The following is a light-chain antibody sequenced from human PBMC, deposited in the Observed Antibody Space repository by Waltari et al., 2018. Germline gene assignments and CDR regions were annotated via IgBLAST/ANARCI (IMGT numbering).Light chain of an antibody. V-gene: IGLV6-57*03. J-gene: IGLJ2*01. CDR1: SGSIARNY. CDR2: EDN. CDR3: QSYDSSNHVV. Sequence: NFMLTQPHSVSESPGKTVTISCTRSSGSIARNYVQWYPQRPGSAPTTVIYEDNQRPSGVPDRFSGSIDSSSNSASLTISGLKTEDEADYYCQSYDSSNHVVFGGGTKLTVL.